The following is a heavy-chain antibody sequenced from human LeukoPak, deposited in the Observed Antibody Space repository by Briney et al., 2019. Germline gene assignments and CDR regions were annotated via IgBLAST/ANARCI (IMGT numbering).Heavy chain of an antibody. CDR3: ARGSGWLHFDY. D-gene: IGHD6-19*01. J-gene: IGHJ4*02. CDR2: ISSSSSYI. Sequence: GGSLRLSCAASRFTFSSYSMNWVRQAPGKGLEWVSSISSSSSYIYYADSVKGRFTISRDNAKNSLYLQMNSLRAEDTAVYYCARGSGWLHFDYWGQGTLVTVSS. CDR1: RFTFSSYS. V-gene: IGHV3-21*01.